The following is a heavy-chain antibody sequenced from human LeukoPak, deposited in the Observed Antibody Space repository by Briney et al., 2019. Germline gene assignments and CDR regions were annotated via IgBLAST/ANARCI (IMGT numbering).Heavy chain of an antibody. D-gene: IGHD3-10*01. CDR3: ARGPTTYYYGSGSWLWDWFDP. CDR1: GYTFTSYA. V-gene: IGHV1-3*01. J-gene: IGHJ5*02. CDR2: INAGNGNT. Sequence: GASVKVSCKASGYTFTSYAMHWVRQAPGQSLEWMGWINAGNGNTKYSQKFQGRVTITRDTSASTAYMELSSLRSEDTAVYYCARGPTTYYYGSGSWLWDWFDPWGQGTLVTVSS.